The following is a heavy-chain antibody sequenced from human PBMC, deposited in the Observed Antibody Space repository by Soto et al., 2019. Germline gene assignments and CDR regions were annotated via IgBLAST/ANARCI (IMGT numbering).Heavy chain of an antibody. D-gene: IGHD6-19*01. J-gene: IGHJ5*02. V-gene: IGHV1-18*01. Sequence: QVQLVQSGAEVKKPGASVKVSCKASGYTFTRYGISWVRQAPGQGLEWMGWISAYNGNTNYAQKLQGRVTMTTDTSTSTAYMELRSLRSDDTAVYYCARGIAVAFLGVSLGWFDPWGQGTLVTVSS. CDR1: GYTFTRYG. CDR2: ISAYNGNT. CDR3: ARGIAVAFLGVSLGWFDP.